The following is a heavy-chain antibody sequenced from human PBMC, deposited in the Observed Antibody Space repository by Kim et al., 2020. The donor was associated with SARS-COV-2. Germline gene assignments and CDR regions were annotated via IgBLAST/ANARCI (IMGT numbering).Heavy chain of an antibody. V-gene: IGHV3-21*01. CDR3: ARDNVGYSGYDFDAFDI. Sequence: GGSLRLYCAASGFTFSSYSMNWVRQAPGKGLEQVSSISSSSSYIYYADSVKGRFTISRDNAKNSLYLQMNSLRAEDTAVYYCARDNVGYSGYDFDAFDIWGQGTMVTVSS. CDR2: ISSSSSYI. J-gene: IGHJ3*02. D-gene: IGHD5-12*01. CDR1: GFTFSSYS.